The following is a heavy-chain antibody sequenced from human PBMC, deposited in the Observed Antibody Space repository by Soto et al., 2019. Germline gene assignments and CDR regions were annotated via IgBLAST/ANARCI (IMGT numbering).Heavy chain of an antibody. CDR2: IRSRANSYAT. V-gene: IGHV3-73*01. D-gene: IGHD2-2*01. CDR3: SGQQDIVLQPVGC. J-gene: IGHJ4*02. CDR1: GFTFSGSA. Sequence: EVQLVESGGGLVQPGGSLKLSCAASGFTFSGSAIQWVRQASGKGLEWVGRIRSRANSYATAYAASGKGRFTISRGDRRNMAYLQMNSLKTEDTAVYYCSGQQDIVLQPVGCWGRGSLVTVSS.